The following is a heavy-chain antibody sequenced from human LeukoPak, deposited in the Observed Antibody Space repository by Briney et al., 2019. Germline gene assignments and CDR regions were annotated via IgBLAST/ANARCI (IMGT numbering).Heavy chain of an antibody. CDR1: GGSISSYY. CDR2: IYYSGST. D-gene: IGHD1-26*01. J-gene: IGHJ6*02. CDR3: ASTVGATNNYGMDV. Sequence: SETLSLTCTVSGGSISSYYWSWIRQPPGKGLEWIGYIYYSGSTNYNPSLKSRVTISVDTSKNQFSLKLSSVTAADTAVYYCASTVGATNNYGMDVWGQGTTVTVSS. V-gene: IGHV4-59*01.